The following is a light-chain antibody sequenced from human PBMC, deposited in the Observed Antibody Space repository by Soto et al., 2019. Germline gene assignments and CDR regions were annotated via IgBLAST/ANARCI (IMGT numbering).Light chain of an antibody. Sequence: IVLTQSPGTLSLSPGDRAPLSCRASQSVSSSYLAWYQQKPGQAPRLLIYAASSRATGIPDRFSGGGSGTDFTLTISRLEPEDFAVYYCQQYGSSHTFGGGTKVDIK. J-gene: IGKJ4*01. V-gene: IGKV3-20*01. CDR1: QSVSSSY. CDR2: AAS. CDR3: QQYGSSHT.